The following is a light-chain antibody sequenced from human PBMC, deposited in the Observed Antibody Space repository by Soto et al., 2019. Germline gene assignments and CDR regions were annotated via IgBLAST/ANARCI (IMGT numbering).Light chain of an antibody. CDR3: QQYNNWPPIT. CDR1: QSVSSN. V-gene: IGKV3-15*01. J-gene: IGKJ5*01. CDR2: GAS. Sequence: EIVMTQSPATLSVSPGERATLSCRASQSVSSNLAWYQQKPGQAPRRLIYGASTRATGIPARVSGSVSGTEFTLTISSLQSEDFAVYYCQQYNNWPPITFGQGTRLEIK.